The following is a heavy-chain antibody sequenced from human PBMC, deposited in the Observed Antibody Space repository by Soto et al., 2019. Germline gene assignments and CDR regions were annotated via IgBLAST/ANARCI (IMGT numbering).Heavy chain of an antibody. CDR3: AKERGYYPYYYYYGMDV. V-gene: IGHV3-23*01. J-gene: IGHJ6*02. CDR2: ISGSGGST. CDR1: GFTFSSYA. D-gene: IGHD3-3*01. Sequence: GGSLRLSCAASGFTFSSYAMSWVRQAPGKGLEWVSAISGSGGSTYYADSVKGRFTISRDNSKNTLYLQMNSLRAEDTAVYYCAKERGYYPYYYYYGMDVWGQGTTVTVSS.